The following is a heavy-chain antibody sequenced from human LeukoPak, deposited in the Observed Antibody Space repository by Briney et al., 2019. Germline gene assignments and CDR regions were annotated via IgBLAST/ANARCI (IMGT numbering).Heavy chain of an antibody. V-gene: IGHV1-18*04. J-gene: IGHJ4*02. CDR1: GYTLTSYG. CDR2: ISVYNGNT. CDR3: ARREYSYGHEDY. D-gene: IGHD5-18*01. Sequence: ASVKLSCKASGYTLTSYGISWVRQAPGQGLEWMGWISVYNGNTNYAQKLQGRVTMTTDTSTSTAYMELRSLRSDDTAVYYCARREYSYGHEDYWGQGTLVTVSS.